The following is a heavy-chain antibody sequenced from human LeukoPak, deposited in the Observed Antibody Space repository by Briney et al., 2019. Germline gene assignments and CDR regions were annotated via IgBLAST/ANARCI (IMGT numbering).Heavy chain of an antibody. D-gene: IGHD3-22*01. Sequence: PGGSLRLSCAASGFSVSSNYMSWVRQAPGKGLEWVSVIYSGRSTYYADSVKGRFIISRDNSKNTLYLQMNSLRAEDTAVYYCARDPYYYDSSGYYYGFDYWGQGTLVTVSS. CDR2: IYSGRST. V-gene: IGHV3-66*01. J-gene: IGHJ4*02. CDR1: GFSVSSNY. CDR3: ARDPYYYDSSGYYYGFDY.